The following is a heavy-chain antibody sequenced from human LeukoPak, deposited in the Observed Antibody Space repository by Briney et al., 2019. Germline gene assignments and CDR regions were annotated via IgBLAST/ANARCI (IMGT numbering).Heavy chain of an antibody. Sequence: GGSLRLSCAASGFTFSSYSMNWVRQAPGKGLEWVSSISSSSSYIYYADSVKGRFTISRDNAKNSLYLQMNSLRAEDTAVYYCAAAIFRDAFDIWGQGTMVTVSS. CDR1: GFTFSSYS. J-gene: IGHJ3*02. V-gene: IGHV3-21*01. CDR2: ISSSSSYI. D-gene: IGHD2-21*01. CDR3: AAAIFRDAFDI.